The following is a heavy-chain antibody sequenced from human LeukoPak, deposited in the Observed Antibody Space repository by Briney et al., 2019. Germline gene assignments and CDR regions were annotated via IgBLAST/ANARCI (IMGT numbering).Heavy chain of an antibody. CDR3: AKGGPDDY. CDR2: ISVSGDNP. CDR1: GFTFCSLV. Sequence: GGSLRLSRAVSGFTFCSLVMSWVGQAPGKGLEWVSSISVSGDNPYYADSVKGRFTISRDNSKNTVYLQMNSLRDEDTAMYYCAKGGPDDYWGQGTLVTVSS. D-gene: IGHD5-12*01. V-gene: IGHV3-23*01. J-gene: IGHJ4*02.